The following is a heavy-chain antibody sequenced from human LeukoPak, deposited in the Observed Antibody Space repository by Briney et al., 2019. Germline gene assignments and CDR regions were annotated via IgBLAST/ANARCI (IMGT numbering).Heavy chain of an antibody. D-gene: IGHD5-12*01. CDR1: GFTFSSYV. CDR2: ISGSGGST. V-gene: IGHV3-23*01. Sequence: GGSLRLSCAASGFTFSSYVMSWVCQAPGKGLEWVSAISGSGGSTYYADSVKGRFTISRDNSKNTLYLQMNSLRAEDTAVYYCARGPSGYHNTGGQGTLVTVSS. CDR3: ARGPSGYHNT. J-gene: IGHJ4*02.